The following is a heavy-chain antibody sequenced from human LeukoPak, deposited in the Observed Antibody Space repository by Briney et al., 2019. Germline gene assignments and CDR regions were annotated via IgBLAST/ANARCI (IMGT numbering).Heavy chain of an antibody. CDR1: GFTFSSYA. J-gene: IGHJ4*02. V-gene: IGHV3-23*01. Sequence: PGGSLRLSCAASGFTFSSYAMSWVRQAPWKGLEWVSAISGSGGSTYYADSVMGRFTISRDNSKNTLYLQMNSLRAEDTAVYYCAKEDCSSTSCQFDDYWGQGTLVTVSS. CDR3: AKEDCSSTSCQFDDY. D-gene: IGHD2-2*01. CDR2: ISGSGGST.